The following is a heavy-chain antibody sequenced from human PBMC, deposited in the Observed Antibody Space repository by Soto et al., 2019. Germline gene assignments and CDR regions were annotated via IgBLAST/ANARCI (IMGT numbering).Heavy chain of an antibody. V-gene: IGHV4-59*01. Sequence: SETLSLTCTVSGGSISHFYWSWIRQSPGKGLEWLGYIYDSGSTSYNPSLKSRVTMSMDTSKTQFSLNLSSVTAADTAVYYCASSHAGAHITAAVHWGQGTLVTVSS. CDR3: ASSHAGAHITAAVH. CDR1: GGSISHFY. CDR2: IYDSGST. J-gene: IGHJ4*02. D-gene: IGHD6-13*01.